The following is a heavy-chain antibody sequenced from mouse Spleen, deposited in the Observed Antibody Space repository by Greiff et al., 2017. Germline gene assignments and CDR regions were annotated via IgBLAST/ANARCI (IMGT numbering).Heavy chain of an antibody. J-gene: IGHJ3*01. CDR2: IDPENGDT. Sequence: VQLKESGAELVRPGASVKLSCTASGFNIKDDYMHWVKQRPEQGLEWIGWIDPENGDTEYASKFQGKATITADTSSNTAYLQLSSLTSEDTAVYYCTLLQGFAYWGQGTLVTVSA. CDR1: GFNIKDDY. CDR3: TLLQGFAY. D-gene: IGHD1-1*01. V-gene: IGHV14-4*01.